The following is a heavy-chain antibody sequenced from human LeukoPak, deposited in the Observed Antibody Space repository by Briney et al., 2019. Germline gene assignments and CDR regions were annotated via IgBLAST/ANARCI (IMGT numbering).Heavy chain of an antibody. V-gene: IGHV1-2*02. D-gene: IGHD4-17*01. CDR1: GYTFTSYY. CDR3: ARVLHDYGDYLGI. CDR2: INLNSGGT. J-gene: IGHJ4*02. Sequence: ASVKVSCKASGYTFTSYYMHWVRQTPGQGLEWMGWINLNSGGTNYAQKFQGRVTMTRDTSISTAYMELSRLRSDDTAVYYCARVLHDYGDYLGIWGQATLVTVSS.